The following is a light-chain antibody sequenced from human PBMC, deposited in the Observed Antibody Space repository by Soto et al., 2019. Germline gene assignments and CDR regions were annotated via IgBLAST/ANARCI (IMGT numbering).Light chain of an antibody. V-gene: IGKV3-20*01. Sequence: DIALTQTPGTLSLSARERATLSCRASQSVSSSYLAWYQQKPGQAPRLPIYGASSRATGIPDRFSGSGSGTVFTLTISRLEPEDFAVDYCQQYGSSRTFGQGTKVDIK. CDR3: QQYGSSRT. CDR1: QSVSSSY. J-gene: IGKJ1*01. CDR2: GAS.